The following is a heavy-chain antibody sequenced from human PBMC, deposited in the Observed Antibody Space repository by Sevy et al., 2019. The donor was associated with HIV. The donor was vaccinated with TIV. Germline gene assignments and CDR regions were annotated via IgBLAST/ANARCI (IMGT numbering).Heavy chain of an antibody. J-gene: IGHJ4*02. V-gene: IGHV3-30*04. CDR3: AREAYYDRYFDY. Sequence: GGSLRLSCAASGFTFSSYAMYWVRQAPGMGLEWVAVISYDGSNKYYADSVKGRFTISRDNSKNTLYLQMNSLRAEDTAVYYCAREAYYDRYFDYWGQRTLVTVSS. CDR2: ISYDGSNK. CDR1: GFTFSSYA. D-gene: IGHD1-26*01.